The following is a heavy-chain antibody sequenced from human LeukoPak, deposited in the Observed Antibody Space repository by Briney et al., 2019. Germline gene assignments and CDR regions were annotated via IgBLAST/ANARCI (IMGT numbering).Heavy chain of an antibody. J-gene: IGHJ4*02. Sequence: SETLSLTCTVSGGSISSTIYYWGWIRQPPGKGLEWIGSIYFSGSTYYNPSLKSRVTISVDTSKNQFSLKLSSVTAADTAVYYCARRTYSSLSSIFDYWGQGTLVTVSS. V-gene: IGHV4-39*07. CDR1: GGSISSTIYY. CDR2: IYFSGST. CDR3: ARRTYSSLSSIFDY. D-gene: IGHD3-22*01.